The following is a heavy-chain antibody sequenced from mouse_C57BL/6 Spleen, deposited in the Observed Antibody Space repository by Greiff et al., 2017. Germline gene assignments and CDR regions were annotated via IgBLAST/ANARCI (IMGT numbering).Heavy chain of an antibody. Sequence: QVQLQQPGTELVQPGASVKLSCKASGYTFTSYWMHWVQQTPGQGLEWIGNINPSSGGTNSNETFKSKATVIVDNSSSTAYMQLSSLTSEDAAVYYGAVVAFDYWGQGTTLTVSS. CDR3: AVVAFDY. D-gene: IGHD1-1*01. J-gene: IGHJ2*01. CDR1: GYTFTSYW. CDR2: INPSSGGT. V-gene: IGHV1-53*01.